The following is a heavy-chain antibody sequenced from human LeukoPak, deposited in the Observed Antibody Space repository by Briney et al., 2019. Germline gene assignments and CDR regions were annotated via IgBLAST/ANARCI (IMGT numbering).Heavy chain of an antibody. D-gene: IGHD1-26*01. Sequence: PGGSLRLSCAASGFTFSSYAMSWVRQAPGRGLEWVSAISGSGGSTYYADSAKGRFTISRDNSKNTLYLQMNSLRAEDTAVYYCAKDLSSIVGATRRSAFDIWGQGTMVTVSS. CDR3: AKDLSSIVGATRRSAFDI. CDR1: GFTFSSYA. V-gene: IGHV3-23*01. CDR2: ISGSGGST. J-gene: IGHJ3*02.